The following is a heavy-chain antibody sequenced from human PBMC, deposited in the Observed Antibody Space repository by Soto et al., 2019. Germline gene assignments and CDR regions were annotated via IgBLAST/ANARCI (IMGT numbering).Heavy chain of an antibody. CDR2: AYPMGPT. D-gene: IGHD4-17*01. CDR3: ASQGPAAHHYDL. V-gene: IGHV4-39*01. Sequence: QLQLQESGPGLVKPSETLSIICTVSGGSISSRGYHWVWIRQSPGKGLAWIGSAYPMGPTTYKPSLQSRVAMSLDMSKNQLSLQLNSVTAADMAVYYCASQGPAAHHYDLWGQGILVTVSS. J-gene: IGHJ4*02. CDR1: GGSISSRGYH.